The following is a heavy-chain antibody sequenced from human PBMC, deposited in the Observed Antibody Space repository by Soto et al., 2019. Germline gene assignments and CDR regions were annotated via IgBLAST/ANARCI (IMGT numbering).Heavy chain of an antibody. D-gene: IGHD5-12*01. CDR1: GYSITNYW. CDR2: IDTSNSNT. V-gene: IGHV5-10-1*01. CDR3: ARQPKALYSGYELDY. J-gene: IGHJ4*02. Sequence: GASLKISCKGSGYSITNYWIRWVRQMPGKGQEWRGSIDTSNSNTKYSPSFQGNVTISADKSISTAYLQWSSLKASDTAMYSCARQPKALYSGYELDYWGQGTLVTVSS.